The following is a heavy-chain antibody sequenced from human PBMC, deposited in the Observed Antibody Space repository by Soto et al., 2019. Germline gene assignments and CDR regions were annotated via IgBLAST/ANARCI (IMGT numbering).Heavy chain of an antibody. Sequence: QVQLQESGPGLVKPSQTLSLTCTVSGGAISSGDYYWSWIRQPPGKGLEWIGYIYYSGSTYYNPSLNGRITLSLDTSKNKFALKLSSVTDADTAGYYCARVVRGVTSPWGQGTLVTVSS. CDR2: IYYSGST. CDR1: GGAISSGDYY. V-gene: IGHV4-30-4*01. J-gene: IGHJ5*02. CDR3: ARVVRGVTSP. D-gene: IGHD3-10*01.